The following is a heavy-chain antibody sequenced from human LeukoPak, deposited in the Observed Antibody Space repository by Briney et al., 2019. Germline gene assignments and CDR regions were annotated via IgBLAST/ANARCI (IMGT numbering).Heavy chain of an antibody. CDR1: GGTFSSYA. D-gene: IGHD6-19*01. CDR3: AREGSSETREY. Sequence: ASVRVSCKASGGTFSSYAISWVRQAPGHGLEWMGGIIPIFVTANYAQKFQGRGTITADESTSTAYMELSSLRSEDTAVYYCAREGSSETREYWGQGTLVTVSS. CDR2: IIPIFVTA. J-gene: IGHJ4*02. V-gene: IGHV1-69*13.